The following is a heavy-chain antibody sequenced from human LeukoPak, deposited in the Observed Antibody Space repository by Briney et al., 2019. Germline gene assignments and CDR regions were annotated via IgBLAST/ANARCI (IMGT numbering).Heavy chain of an antibody. CDR3: ASDTIFGVVHYYYGMDV. J-gene: IGHJ6*02. Sequence: SETLSLTCTVSGGSISSYYWSWIRQPPGKGLEWIAYISDIGSINYNPSLKSRVTISLDTSKNQFSLKLSSVTAADTAVYYCASDTIFGVVHYYYGMDVWGQGTTVTVSS. D-gene: IGHD3-3*01. V-gene: IGHV4-59*08. CDR2: ISDIGSI. CDR1: GGSISSYY.